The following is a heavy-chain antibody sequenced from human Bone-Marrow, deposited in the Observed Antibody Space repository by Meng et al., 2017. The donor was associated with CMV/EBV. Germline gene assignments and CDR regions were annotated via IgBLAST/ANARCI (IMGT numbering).Heavy chain of an antibody. D-gene: IGHD3-10*01. CDR2: IYSGGST. J-gene: IGHJ6*02. CDR3: ARDRNGLVRGVIITIYYYYGMDV. CDR1: GFTVSSNY. V-gene: IGHV3-53*05. Sequence: GESLKISCAASGFTVSSNYMSWVRQAPGKGLEWVSVIYSGGSTYYADSVKGRFTISRDNSKNTLYLQMNSLRAEDTAVYYCARDRNGLVRGVIITIYYYYGMDVWGQGTTVTVSS.